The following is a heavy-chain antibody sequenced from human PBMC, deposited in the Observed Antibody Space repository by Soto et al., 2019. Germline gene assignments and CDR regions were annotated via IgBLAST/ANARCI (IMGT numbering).Heavy chain of an antibody. CDR1: GGTFSSYA. CDR3: ARVPGMAARPIPGYYFDY. Sequence: ASVKVSCKASGGTFSSYAISWVRQAPGQGLEWMGGIIPVFGTANYAQKFQGRVTISADESTSTAYMELRSLKSEDTAVYYCARVPGMAARPIPGYYFDYWGQGTLVTVSS. J-gene: IGHJ4*02. V-gene: IGHV1-69*13. D-gene: IGHD6-6*01. CDR2: IIPVFGTA.